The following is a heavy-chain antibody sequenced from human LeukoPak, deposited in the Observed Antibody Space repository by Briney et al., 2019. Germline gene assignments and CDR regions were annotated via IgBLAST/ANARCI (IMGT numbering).Heavy chain of an antibody. J-gene: IGHJ4*02. CDR3: ARDRRDGYCLGH. V-gene: IGHV3-66*01. D-gene: IGHD5-24*01. CDR2: IYGSSTT. Sequence: GGSLRLSCTGAGFTVSISYVSWVRQTPGKGLEWVSGIYGSSTTYYADSVKGSITISRDSTKNTLYLKMNSLRAKDTAVYYCARDRRDGYCLGHWGQGTLVTVSS. CDR1: GFTVSISY.